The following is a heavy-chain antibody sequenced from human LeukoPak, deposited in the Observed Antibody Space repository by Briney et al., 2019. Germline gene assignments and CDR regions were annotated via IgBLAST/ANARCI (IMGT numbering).Heavy chain of an antibody. D-gene: IGHD3-16*01. CDR2: ILDSGYST. V-gene: IGHV3-23*01. CDR1: GFTFSSYA. CDR3: AKLGGHPLHNYYVGV. J-gene: IGHJ6*03. Sequence: GGSLRLSCAASGFTFSSYAVSWVRQAPGKGLEWVSGILDSGYSTYYANSVKGRFTISRDNSNNTLYLQMNSLRAEDTAVYYCAKLGGHPLHNYYVGVWGEGTTVAVSS.